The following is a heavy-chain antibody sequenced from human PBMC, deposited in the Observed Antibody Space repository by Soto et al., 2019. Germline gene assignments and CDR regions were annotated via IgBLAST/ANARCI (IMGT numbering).Heavy chain of an antibody. V-gene: IGHV4-31*03. CDR2: IFQTGTT. D-gene: IGHD3-22*01. Sequence: QVQLQESGPGLAKPSQTLSLTCTVSGASLSSGGYYWTWIRQVPGKALEWIGYIFQTGTTFYNPSLKGRVVMSIEKSDNQFSLNLRSVTAADPAGYYCARGLGYDSNGRFLAAFDVWGQGTMVTVSS. J-gene: IGHJ3*01. CDR3: ARGLGYDSNGRFLAAFDV. CDR1: GASLSSGGYY.